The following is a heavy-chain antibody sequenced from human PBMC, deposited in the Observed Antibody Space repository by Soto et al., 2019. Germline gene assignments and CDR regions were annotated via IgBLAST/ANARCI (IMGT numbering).Heavy chain of an antibody. J-gene: IGHJ6*02. CDR1: GYTFSNYG. V-gene: IGHV1-18*01. D-gene: IGHD2-2*01. CDR2: ISAYNGNT. CDR3: ASSFTSSQWRYGMDV. Sequence: GASVKVSCKASGYTFSNYGFSWVRQAPGQRLEWMGWISAYNGNTNYAQKVQGRVTMTTDTSTGTAYMELRSLRSDDTAVYYCASSFTSSQWRYGMDVWGQGTTVXVSS.